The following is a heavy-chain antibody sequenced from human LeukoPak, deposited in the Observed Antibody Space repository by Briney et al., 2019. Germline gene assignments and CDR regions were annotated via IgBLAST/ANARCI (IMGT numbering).Heavy chain of an antibody. D-gene: IGHD4-17*01. CDR2: ISYDGSNK. V-gene: IGHV3-30*03. CDR3: ARDLPTGGFDY. CDR1: GFTFSSYG. Sequence: GRSLRLSCAASGFTFSSYGMHWVRQAPGKGLEWVAVISYDGSNKYYADSVKGRFTISRDNSKNTLYLQMNSLRAEDTAVYYCARDLPTGGFDYWGQGTLVTVSS. J-gene: IGHJ4*02.